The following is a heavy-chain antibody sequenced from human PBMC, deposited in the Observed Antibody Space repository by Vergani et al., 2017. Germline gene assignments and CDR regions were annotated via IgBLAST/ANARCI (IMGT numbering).Heavy chain of an antibody. CDR1: GFSLSNARMG. CDR2: IFSNDEK. J-gene: IGHJ5*02. CDR3: ARIMARLVRGVIPTNWFDP. Sequence: QVTLKESGPVLVKPTETLTLTCTVSGFSLSNARMGVSWIRQPPGKALEWLAHIFSNDEKSYSTSLKRRLTISKDTSKSQVVLTMTNMDPVDTATYYCARIMARLVRGVIPTNWFDPWGQGTLVTVSS. D-gene: IGHD3-10*01. V-gene: IGHV2-26*01.